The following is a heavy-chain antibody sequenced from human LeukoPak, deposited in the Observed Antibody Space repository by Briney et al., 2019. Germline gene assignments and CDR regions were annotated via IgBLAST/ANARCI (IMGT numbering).Heavy chain of an antibody. J-gene: IGHJ4*02. CDR3: AKDRSWGCFDY. Sequence: GGSLRLSCAASGFAFSSYAMSWVRQAPGKGLEWVSAISGSGTSTYYADSVKGRFTISRDNSKNTLYLQMNSLRAEDTAVYYCAKDRSWGCFDYWGQGTLVTVSS. V-gene: IGHV3-23*01. CDR1: GFAFSSYA. D-gene: IGHD7-27*01. CDR2: ISGSGTST.